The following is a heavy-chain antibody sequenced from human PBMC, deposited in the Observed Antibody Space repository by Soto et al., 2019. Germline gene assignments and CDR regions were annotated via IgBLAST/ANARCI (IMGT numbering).Heavy chain of an antibody. CDR2: IYRSGTT. Sequence: KPSETLSLTCVVSNFSISSGYYWGWIRQSPGKGLEWIASIYRSGTTSYNPSLKSRVTISVDPSKNQFSLMLTAVTAADTAVYYCARTHSGSYCSVFNYWGRGSLVTVSS. CDR3: ARTHSGSYCSVFNY. D-gene: IGHD1-26*01. CDR1: NFSISSGYY. V-gene: IGHV4-38-2*01. J-gene: IGHJ4*02.